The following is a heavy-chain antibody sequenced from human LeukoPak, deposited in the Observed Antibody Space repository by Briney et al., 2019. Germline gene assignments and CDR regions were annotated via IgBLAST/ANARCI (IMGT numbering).Heavy chain of an antibody. CDR2: INKDGSEK. CDR1: GFNFNRFW. Sequence: GGSLRLSCAASGFNFNRFWMSWVRQAPGKGLEWVAHINKDGSEKYYVDSVRGRFTISRDNAKNSLSLQMNSLRAEDTALYYCACRAITDHPYYLDFWGQGTLVTVSS. V-gene: IGHV3-7*05. D-gene: IGHD5-24*01. J-gene: IGHJ4*02. CDR3: ACRAITDHPYYLDF.